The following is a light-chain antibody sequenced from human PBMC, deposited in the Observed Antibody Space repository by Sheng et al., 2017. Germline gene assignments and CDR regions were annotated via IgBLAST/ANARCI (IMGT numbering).Light chain of an antibody. CDR3: CSYAGSSTWV. Sequence: QSALTQPASVSGSPGQSITISCTGTSSDVGGYNYVSWYQQHPGKAPKLMIYDGIKRPSGVSNRFSGSKSGNTASLTISGLQAEDEADYYCCSYAGSSTWVFGGGTKLTVL. CDR2: DGI. V-gene: IGLV2-23*01. J-gene: IGLJ3*02. CDR1: SSDVGGYNY.